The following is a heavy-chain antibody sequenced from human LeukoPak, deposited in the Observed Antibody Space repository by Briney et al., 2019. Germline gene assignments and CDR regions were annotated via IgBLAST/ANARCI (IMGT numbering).Heavy chain of an antibody. CDR1: GFTFSDYY. CDR2: ISSSGSTI. Sequence: GGSLRLSCAASGFTFSDYYMSWIRQAPGKGLEWVSYISSSGSTIYYADSVKGRFTISRDNAKNSLYLQMNSLRAEDTAVYYCARDGSYYYDSSGYWPYGMDVWGQGTTVTVSS. D-gene: IGHD3-22*01. J-gene: IGHJ6*02. CDR3: ARDGSYYYDSSGYWPYGMDV. V-gene: IGHV3-11*01.